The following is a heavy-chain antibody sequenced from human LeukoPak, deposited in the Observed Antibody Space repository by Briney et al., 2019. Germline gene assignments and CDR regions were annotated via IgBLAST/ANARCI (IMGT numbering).Heavy chain of an antibody. CDR3: ARGGGIAARLGPAGNYFDY. Sequence: SETLSLTCTVSGGSISSDYWNWIRQSPGKGLEWIGYIYYSGSTKYNPSLKSRVTISVHTSKIQFSLKLNSVTAADTAVYYCARGGGIAARLGPAGNYFDYWGQGTLVTVPS. CDR1: GGSISSDY. CDR2: IYYSGST. D-gene: IGHD6-6*01. J-gene: IGHJ4*02. V-gene: IGHV4-59*01.